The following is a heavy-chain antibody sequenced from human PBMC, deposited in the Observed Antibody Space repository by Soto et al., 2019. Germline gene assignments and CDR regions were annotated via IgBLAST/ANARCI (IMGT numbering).Heavy chain of an antibody. CDR1: GYTFTTYG. D-gene: IGHD1-7*01. V-gene: IGHV1-18*01. Sequence: ASVKVSCKASGYTFTTYGLSWVRQAPGQGLEWMGWISVYNGNTYYADSVKGRFTISRDNSKNTLYLQMNSLRAEDTAVYYCAKHWYNWNYYFDYWGQGTLVTVSS. CDR2: ISVYNGNT. J-gene: IGHJ4*02. CDR3: AKHWYNWNYYFDY.